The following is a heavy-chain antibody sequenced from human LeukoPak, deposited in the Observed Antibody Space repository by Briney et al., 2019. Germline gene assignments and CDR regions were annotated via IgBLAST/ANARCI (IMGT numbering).Heavy chain of an antibody. V-gene: IGHV3-23*01. CDR2: ISGSGGST. CDR1: GLTLSSYG. Sequence: GGSPRLSCAASGLTLSSYGMSWVRQAPGKGLEWVSAISGSGGSTHYADSVKGRFTISRDNAKNTLYLQMNSLRAEDTAVYYCARDHRGSGSRYYYYYMDVWGKGTTVTISS. D-gene: IGHD3-10*01. J-gene: IGHJ6*03. CDR3: ARDHRGSGSRYYYYYMDV.